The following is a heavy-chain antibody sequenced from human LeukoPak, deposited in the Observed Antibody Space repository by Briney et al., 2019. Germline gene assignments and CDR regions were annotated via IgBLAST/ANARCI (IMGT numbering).Heavy chain of an antibody. CDR2: ISYDGSNK. D-gene: IGHD5-18*01. J-gene: IGHJ6*02. CDR3: ARDAVDTAMVYYYYGMDV. V-gene: IGHV3-30-3*01. Sequence: GGSLRLSCAASGFTFSSYAMHWVRQAPGKGLEWVAVISYDGSNKYYADSVKGRFTISRDNSKNTLYLQMTSLTAEDTAVYYCARDAVDTAMVYYYYGMDVWGQGTTVTVSS. CDR1: GFTFSSYA.